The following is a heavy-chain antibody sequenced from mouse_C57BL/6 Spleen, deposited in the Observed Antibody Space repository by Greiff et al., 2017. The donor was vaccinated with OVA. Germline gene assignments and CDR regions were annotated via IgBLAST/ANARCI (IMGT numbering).Heavy chain of an antibody. CDR1: GYLFTDFN. V-gene: IGHV1-39*01. D-gene: IGHD6-1*01. Sequence: VQLQQSGPELVKPGASVKISCRASGYLFTDFNMNWVKQGNRKRLVWIGVFNPNYGTTSYNQKCKGKATLTVDQSSSTAYMQLNSLTSAASAVYYYAGGEDDNPVDYWGQGTTLTVSS. CDR2: FNPNYGTT. CDR3: AGGEDDNPVDY. J-gene: IGHJ2*01.